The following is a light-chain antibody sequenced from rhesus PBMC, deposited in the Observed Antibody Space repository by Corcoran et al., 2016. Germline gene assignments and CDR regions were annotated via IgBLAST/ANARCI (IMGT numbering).Light chain of an antibody. Sequence: DIQMSQSPSSLSASVGDRVTITCRAGPDISSYLNWYHQKQGNAPKLLIYYSDNLASGVPSRFRGSGSGTEVTLTISSLQPEEFATYYCQQGKSNPVTFGGGTKVDIK. V-gene: IGKV1-32*02. CDR2: YSD. CDR1: PDISSY. J-gene: IGKJ4*01. CDR3: QQGKSNPVT.